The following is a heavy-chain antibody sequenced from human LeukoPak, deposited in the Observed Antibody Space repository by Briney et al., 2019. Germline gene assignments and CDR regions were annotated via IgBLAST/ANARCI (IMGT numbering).Heavy chain of an antibody. Sequence: SVTVSLKASGYTFTSYGISWVRQAPPPGLEWMGWINAYNGNTNYAQKLQGRVTMTTDTSTSTAYMELRSLRSDDTAVYYCARGGLSVRYFDWLSHDDWGQEPWSPSRQ. CDR3: ARGGLSVRYFDWLSHDD. D-gene: IGHD3-9*01. CDR2: INAYNGNT. CDR1: GYTFTSYG. J-gene: IGHJ4*01. V-gene: IGHV1-18*01.